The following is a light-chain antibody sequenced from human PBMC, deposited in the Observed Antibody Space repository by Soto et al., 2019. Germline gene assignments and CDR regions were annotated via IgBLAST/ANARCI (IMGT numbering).Light chain of an antibody. Sequence: QSVLTQPASVSGSPGQSITISCTGTSSDVGGYNYVSWYQQHPGKAPKLMIYDVSNRPSGVSNRFSGSKSGNTASLTISGLQAEDEADYYCSSYTSSSICFGTGTKVTVL. CDR1: SSDVGGYNY. CDR3: SSYTSSSIC. V-gene: IGLV2-14*01. CDR2: DVS. J-gene: IGLJ1*01.